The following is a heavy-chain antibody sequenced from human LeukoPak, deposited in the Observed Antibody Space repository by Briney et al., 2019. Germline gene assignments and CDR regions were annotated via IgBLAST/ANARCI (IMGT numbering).Heavy chain of an antibody. CDR3: ARLHITMVRGGQMPRFGSLYYMDV. CDR1: GFTFSSYG. D-gene: IGHD3-10*01. J-gene: IGHJ6*03. Sequence: PGGTLRLSCAASGFTFSSYGMSWVRQAPGKGLEWIGEINHSGSTNYNPSLKSRVTISVDTSKNQFSLKLSSVTAADTAVYYCARLHITMVRGGQMPRFGSLYYMDVWGKGTTVTISS. V-gene: IGHV4-34*01. CDR2: INHSGST.